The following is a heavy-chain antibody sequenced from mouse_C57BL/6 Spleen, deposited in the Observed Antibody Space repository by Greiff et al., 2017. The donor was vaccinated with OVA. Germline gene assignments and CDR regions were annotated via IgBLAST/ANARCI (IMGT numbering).Heavy chain of an antibody. CDR1: GFNFKDYY. CDR3: TTSEYYSSFDY. V-gene: IGHV14-1*01. J-gene: IGHJ2*01. Sequence: EVKLVESGAELVRPGASVKLSCTASGFNFKDYYMHWVKQRPEQGLEWIGRIDPEDGATEYAPKFQGKATLTADTSSNTAYLQLSSLTSEDSAVYYYTTSEYYSSFDYWGQGTTLTVSS. CDR2: IDPEDGAT. D-gene: IGHD1-1*01.